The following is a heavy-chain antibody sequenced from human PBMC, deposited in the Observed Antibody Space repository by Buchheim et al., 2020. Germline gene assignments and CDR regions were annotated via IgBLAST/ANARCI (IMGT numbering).Heavy chain of an antibody. CDR2: IWYDGSNK. J-gene: IGHJ4*02. CDR3: ARGEITMVRGPLDY. CDR1: GFTFSSYG. D-gene: IGHD3-10*01. V-gene: IGHV3-33*01. Sequence: QVQLVESGGGVVQPGRSLRLSCAASGFTFSSYGMHWVRQAPGKGLEWVAVIWYDGSNKYYADSVKGRFTISRDNSKNTLYLQMNSLRAEDTAVYYCARGEITMVRGPLDYWGQGTL.